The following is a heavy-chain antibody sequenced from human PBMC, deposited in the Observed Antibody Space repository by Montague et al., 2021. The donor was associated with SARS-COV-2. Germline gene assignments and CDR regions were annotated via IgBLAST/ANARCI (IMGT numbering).Heavy chain of an antibody. D-gene: IGHD5-12*01. Sequence: TLSLTCTVSGGSISSDSYYWSWIRQPAGKGLEWIGRVYTTGSTNYNPSLKSRVTISGDTSRNQCSLRLTSVTAADTAMYYCARAVIYGGYAFAYFDFWGRGVLVPVSS. J-gene: IGHJ4*02. V-gene: IGHV4-61*02. CDR3: ARAVIYGGYAFAYFDF. CDR2: VYTTGST. CDR1: GGSISSDSYY.